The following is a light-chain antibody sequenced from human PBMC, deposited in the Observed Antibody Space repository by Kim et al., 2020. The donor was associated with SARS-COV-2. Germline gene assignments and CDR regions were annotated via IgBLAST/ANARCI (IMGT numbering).Light chain of an antibody. CDR3: NSRDSSGNQRV. CDR1: SLRSYY. J-gene: IGLJ3*02. CDR2: GKN. V-gene: IGLV3-19*01. Sequence: SSELTQDPAVSVALGQTVRITCQGDSLRSYYASWYQQKPGQAPVLVIYGKNNRPSGIPDRFSGSNSGNTASLNITGAQAEDEADYYCNSRDSSGNQRVFGGGTKVTVL.